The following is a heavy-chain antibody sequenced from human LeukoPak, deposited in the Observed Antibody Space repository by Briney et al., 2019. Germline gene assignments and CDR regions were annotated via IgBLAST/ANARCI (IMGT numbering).Heavy chain of an antibody. CDR1: GGSISSGDYY. V-gene: IGHV4-30-4*08. D-gene: IGHD2-2*01. J-gene: IGHJ5*02. CDR2: IYYSGST. Sequence: SETLSLTCTVSGGSISSGDYYWSWIRQPPGKGLEWIGYIYYSGSTYYNPSLKSRVTISLDTSKNQFSLKLSSVTAADTAVYYCAKDNPYCSSTSCHRTSNPNWFDPWGQGTLVTVSS. CDR3: AKDNPYCSSTSCHRTSNPNWFDP.